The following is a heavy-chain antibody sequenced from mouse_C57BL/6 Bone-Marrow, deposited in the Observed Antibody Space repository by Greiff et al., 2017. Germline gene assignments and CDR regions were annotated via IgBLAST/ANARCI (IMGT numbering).Heavy chain of an antibody. CDR2: ILPGSGST. CDR1: GYTFTGYW. J-gene: IGHJ4*01. Sequence: QVQLKQSGAELMKPGASVKLSCKATGYTFTGYWIEWVKQRPGHGLEWIGEILPGSGSTTYNEKFKGKATFTADTSSNTAYMQLSSLTTEDSAIYYCARSDSYYAYYAMDYWGQGTSVTVSS. V-gene: IGHV1-9*01. D-gene: IGHD2-3*01. CDR3: ARSDSYYAYYAMDY.